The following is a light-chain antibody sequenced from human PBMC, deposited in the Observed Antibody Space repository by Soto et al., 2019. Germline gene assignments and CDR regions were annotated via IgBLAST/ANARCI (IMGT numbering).Light chain of an antibody. CDR1: SSDVGSHNL. CDR3: SSYTTSTTYI. CDR2: EVT. V-gene: IGLV2-14*02. J-gene: IGLJ1*01. Sequence: QSALTQPASVSGSPGQSITISCSGTSSDVGSHNLVSWYQQHPGKAPKLLIYEVTDRPSGVSNRFSGSKSGNTASLTISGLQAEDEAEYFCSSYTTSTTYIFGSGTKLTVL.